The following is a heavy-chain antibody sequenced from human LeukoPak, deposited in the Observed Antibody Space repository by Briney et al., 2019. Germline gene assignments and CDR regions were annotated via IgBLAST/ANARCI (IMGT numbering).Heavy chain of an antibody. Sequence: GGSLRLSCAASGFTFSTFAMIWCRQPPGEGREWVSSIFPSGGEIHYADSVRGRFTISRDNSKSTLSVQMNSLRAEDTAVFYCARGEDAFDIWGQGTMVTVSS. J-gene: IGHJ3*02. CDR2: IFPSGGEI. CDR3: ARGEDAFDI. CDR1: GFTFSTFA. V-gene: IGHV3-23*01.